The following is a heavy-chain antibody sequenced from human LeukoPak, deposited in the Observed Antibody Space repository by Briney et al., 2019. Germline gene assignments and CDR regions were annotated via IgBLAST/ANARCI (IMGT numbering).Heavy chain of an antibody. D-gene: IGHD5-18*01. V-gene: IGHV3-30-3*01. CDR1: GFTFSSYA. CDR2: ISYDGSNK. Sequence: GGSLRLSCAAAGFTFSSYAMHWVRQAPGKGLEWVAVISYDGSNKYYADSVKGRFTISRDNSKNTLYLQMNSLRAEDTAVYYCARAGSYGSNWFDPWGQGTLVTVSS. J-gene: IGHJ5*02. CDR3: ARAGSYGSNWFDP.